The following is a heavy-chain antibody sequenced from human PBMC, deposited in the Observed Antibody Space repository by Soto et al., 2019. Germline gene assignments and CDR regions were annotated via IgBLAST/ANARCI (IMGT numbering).Heavy chain of an antibody. CDR3: ARRWAGYCSSTSCYGYWFDP. CDR2: INHSGST. J-gene: IGHJ5*02. D-gene: IGHD2-2*01. CDR1: GGSFSGYY. Sequence: QVQLQQWGAGLLKPSETLSLTCAVYGGSFSGYYWSWIRQPPGKGLEWIGEINHSGSTNYNPSLKSRVTISVDTSKNQFSLKLSSVTAADTAVYYCARRWAGYCSSTSCYGYWFDPWGQGTLVTVSS. V-gene: IGHV4-34*01.